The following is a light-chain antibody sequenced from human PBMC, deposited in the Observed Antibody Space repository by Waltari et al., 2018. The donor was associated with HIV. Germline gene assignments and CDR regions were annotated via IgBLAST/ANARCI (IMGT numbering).Light chain of an antibody. CDR1: SPNLRNNY. V-gene: IGLV1-51*02. J-gene: IGLJ2*01. Sequence: QSVLTQPPSVSAAPGQKVRISSPESSPNLRNNYVSWYQHHPGTAPKLLIYENNKRPSGIPDRFSGSKSGTSATLGITGLQTGDEADYYCETWDSSLSAGVFGGGTKLTVL. CDR3: ETWDSSLSAGV. CDR2: ENN.